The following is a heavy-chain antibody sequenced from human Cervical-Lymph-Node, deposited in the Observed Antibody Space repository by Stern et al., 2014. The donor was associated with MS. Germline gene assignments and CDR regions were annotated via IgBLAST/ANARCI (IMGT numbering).Heavy chain of an antibody. CDR1: GFSLTSSGVG. Sequence: QVTLRESGPTLVKPTQTLTLTCSFSGFSLTSSGVGVGWGRQSPGKAPVWLVLTNWDDGRRFNPPLESRLTITKDSSKHLVVLTVANVDPVDTGTYYCARRHGAEAGSGGGLDYWGQGTLVTVSS. CDR2: TNWDDGR. D-gene: IGHD3-10*01. CDR3: ARRHGAEAGSGGGLDY. J-gene: IGHJ4*02. V-gene: IGHV2-5*02.